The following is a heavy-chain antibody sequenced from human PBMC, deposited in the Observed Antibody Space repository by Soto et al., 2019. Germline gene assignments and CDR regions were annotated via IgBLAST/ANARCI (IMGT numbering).Heavy chain of an antibody. Sequence: PSETLSLTCTVSGGSISSGGYYWSWIRQHPGKGLEWIGYIYYSGSTYYNPSLKSRVTISVDRSKNQFSLKLSSVTAADTAVYYCARGNLWPAAMSYGMDVWGQGTTVTVSS. J-gene: IGHJ6*02. CDR1: GGSISSGGYY. CDR3: ARGNLWPAAMSYGMDV. V-gene: IGHV4-31*03. CDR2: IYYSGST. D-gene: IGHD2-2*01.